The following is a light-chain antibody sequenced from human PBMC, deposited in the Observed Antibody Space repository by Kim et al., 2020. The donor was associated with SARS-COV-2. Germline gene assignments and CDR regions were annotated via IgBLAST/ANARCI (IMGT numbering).Light chain of an antibody. CDR2: AAS. CDR3: QQYFNYPLT. V-gene: IGKV1-8*01. J-gene: IGKJ4*01. Sequence: IRITQSPSSLSASTGDRVTITCRASQTISNYLAWYQQKPGKAPKLLIYAASTLQSGVPSRFSGSGSGTDFTLTINYLQSEDFASYSCQQYFNYPLTFGGGTKVDIK. CDR1: QTISNY.